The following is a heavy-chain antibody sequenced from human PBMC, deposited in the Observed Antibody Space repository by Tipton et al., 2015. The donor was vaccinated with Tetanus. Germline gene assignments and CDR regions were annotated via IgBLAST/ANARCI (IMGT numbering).Heavy chain of an antibody. Sequence: GLVKPSETLSLTCTVSGGSISSYYWSWIRQPPGKGLEWIGYISYSGCTNYNPSLKSRVSLSVDTAKNQFSLKLSSVTVADTAVYYCAGVLRSESVGWFDPWGQGSLVTVSS. J-gene: IGHJ5*02. CDR3: AGVLRSESVGWFDP. V-gene: IGHV4-59*08. CDR2: ISYSGCT. CDR1: GGSISSYY. D-gene: IGHD3-3*01.